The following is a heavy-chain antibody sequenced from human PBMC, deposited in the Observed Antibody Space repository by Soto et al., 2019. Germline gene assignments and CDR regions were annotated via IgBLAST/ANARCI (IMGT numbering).Heavy chain of an antibody. CDR1: GYTFTSYW. CDR3: ARGWPTNDY. Sequence: GASVKVSCKASGYTFTSYWIGWVRQMPGKGLEWMGIIYPGDSDTRYSPSFQGQVTISADKSISTAYLQWSSLKASDTAMYYCARGWPTNDYWGQGTLVTVSS. J-gene: IGHJ4*02. CDR2: IYPGDSDT. V-gene: IGHV5-51*01. D-gene: IGHD1-26*01.